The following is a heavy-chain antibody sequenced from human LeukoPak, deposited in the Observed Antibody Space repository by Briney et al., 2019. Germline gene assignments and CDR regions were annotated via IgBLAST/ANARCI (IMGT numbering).Heavy chain of an antibody. CDR2: ISIDGKNI. CDR1: GFTFSSYE. Sequence: GGSLRLSCAASGFTFSSYEMDWVRQAPGKGLEWVSYISIDGKNIHYADSVKGRFTISRDNAKNSVYLQMNSLRVEDTASYYCSSLWGLIVSWGQGTLVSVSS. CDR3: SSLWGLIVS. D-gene: IGHD3-10*01. V-gene: IGHV3-48*03. J-gene: IGHJ4*02.